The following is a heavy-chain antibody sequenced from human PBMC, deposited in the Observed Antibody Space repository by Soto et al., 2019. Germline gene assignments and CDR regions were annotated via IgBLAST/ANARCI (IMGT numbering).Heavy chain of an antibody. CDR1: GGSITSSSFY. Sequence: PSETLSLTCTVSGGSITSSSFYWGWIRQPPGKGLEWIGHIFHTGATYYNPTLKSRLRMSVDTSKNQFSLNLSSVTATDTAVYYCARRRIVPTTNFDYWGQGTLVTVS. CDR2: IFHTGAT. CDR3: ARRRIVPTTNFDY. J-gene: IGHJ4*02. D-gene: IGHD1-26*01. V-gene: IGHV4-39*01.